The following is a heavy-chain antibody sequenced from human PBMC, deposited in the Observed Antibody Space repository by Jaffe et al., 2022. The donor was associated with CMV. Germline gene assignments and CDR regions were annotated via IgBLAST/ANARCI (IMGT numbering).Heavy chain of an antibody. V-gene: IGHV3-21*01. D-gene: IGHD2-2*01. J-gene: IGHJ6*02. CDR3: ARLQHKNYYYYGMDV. CDR1: GFTFSSYS. Sequence: EVQLVESGGGLVKPGGSLRLSCAASGFTFSSYSMNWVRQAPGKGLEWVSSISSSSSYIYYADSVKGRFTISRDNAKNSLYLQMNSLRAEDTAVYYCARLQHKNYYYYGMDVWGQGTTVTVSS. CDR2: ISSSSSYI.